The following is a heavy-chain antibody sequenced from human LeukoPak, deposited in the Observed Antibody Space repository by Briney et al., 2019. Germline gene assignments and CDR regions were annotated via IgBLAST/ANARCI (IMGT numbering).Heavy chain of an antibody. CDR3: AKDWTVRDYDGSDYNYAPTDY. J-gene: IGHJ4*02. V-gene: IGHV3-23*01. D-gene: IGHD3-22*01. CDR2: INANDGET. Sequence: GGSLRLSCAVSGFTFRSHAMSWVRQAPRKGLEWVSGINANDGETFYADSVKGRFTISRDNSENTAYLQMNSLRVEDTAVYYCAKDWTVRDYDGSDYNYAPTDYWGQGTLVTVSS. CDR1: GFTFRSHA.